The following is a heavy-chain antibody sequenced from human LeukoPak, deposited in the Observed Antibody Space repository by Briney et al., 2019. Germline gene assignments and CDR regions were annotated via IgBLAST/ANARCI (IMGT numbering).Heavy chain of an antibody. V-gene: IGHV3-33*01. Sequence: GGSLRLSCAASGFTFSSYGVHWVRQAPGKGLEWVAVIWYDGSNKYYADSVKGRFIISRDNSKNTLYLQMNSLRAEDTAVYYCARTDYGDYTTFDYWGQGTLVTVSS. CDR1: GFTFSSYG. CDR2: IWYDGSNK. D-gene: IGHD4-17*01. CDR3: ARTDYGDYTTFDY. J-gene: IGHJ4*02.